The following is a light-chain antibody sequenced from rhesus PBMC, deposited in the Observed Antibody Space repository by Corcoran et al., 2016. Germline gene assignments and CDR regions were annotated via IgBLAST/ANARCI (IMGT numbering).Light chain of an antibody. V-gene: IGLV2-32*02. CDR1: SSDIGGYNY. CDR3: SSYAGSNTGL. Sequence: QAALTQPRSVSGSPGQSVTISCTGTSSDIGGYNYVSWYQQHPGTAPQLMIYEVSKRPSGVSDRFSGPKSGNTASLTISGLQAEDEADSYCSSYAGSNTGLFGGGTRLTVL. J-gene: IGLJ2*01. CDR2: EVS.